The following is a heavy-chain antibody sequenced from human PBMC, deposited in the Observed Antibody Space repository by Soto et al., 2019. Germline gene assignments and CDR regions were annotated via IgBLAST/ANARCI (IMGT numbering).Heavy chain of an antibody. V-gene: IGHV3-33*01. CDR2: IWYDGSNK. J-gene: IGHJ4*02. CDR3: ARDRYGSGSYLFDY. Sequence: HPGGSLRLSCAASGFTFSSYGMHWVRQAPGKGLEWVAVIWYDGSNKYYADSVKGRFTISRDNSKNTLYLQMNSLRAEDTAVYYCARDRYGSGSYLFDYWGQGTLVTVSS. D-gene: IGHD3-10*01. CDR1: GFTFSSYG.